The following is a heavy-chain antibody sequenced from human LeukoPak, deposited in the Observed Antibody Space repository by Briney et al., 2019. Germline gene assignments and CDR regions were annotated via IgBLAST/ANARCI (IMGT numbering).Heavy chain of an antibody. CDR3: AKDSSAGSNPYFDY. CDR2: IYSGGNT. V-gene: IGHV3-66*01. Sequence: PGGSLRLSCAASGFTVSSNYMGWVRQAPGKGLEWVSIIYSGGNTYYADSVKGRFTISRDNSKNSLYLQMNSLRAEDTALYYCAKDSSAGSNPYFDYWGQGTLVTVSS. CDR1: GFTVSSNY. J-gene: IGHJ4*02. D-gene: IGHD6-13*01.